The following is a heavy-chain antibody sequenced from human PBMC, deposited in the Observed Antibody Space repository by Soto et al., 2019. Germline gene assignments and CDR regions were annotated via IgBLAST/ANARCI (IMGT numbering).Heavy chain of an antibody. V-gene: IGHV1-18*04. Sequence: QVQLVQSGAEVKKPGASVKVSCKASGYTFTSYGISWVRQAPGQGLEWMGWISAYNGNTNYAQKLQGRVTMTTDTATSTAYMELRSLRADDTAVYYCARDYSVVVPAPRYYYYGMDVWGQGTTVTVSS. J-gene: IGHJ6*02. CDR3: ARDYSVVVPAPRYYYYGMDV. D-gene: IGHD2-2*01. CDR2: ISAYNGNT. CDR1: GYTFTSYG.